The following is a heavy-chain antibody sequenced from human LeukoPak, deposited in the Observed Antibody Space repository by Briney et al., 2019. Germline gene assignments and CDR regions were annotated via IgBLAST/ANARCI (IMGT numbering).Heavy chain of an antibody. CDR2: INPNSGGT. J-gene: IGHJ4*02. D-gene: IGHD6-13*01. CDR1: GYTFTGYY. V-gene: IGHV1-2*02. Sequence: ASVKISCKASGYTFTGYYMHWVRQAPGQGLEWMGWINPNSGGTNYAQKFQGRVTMTRDTSISTAYMELSSLRSEDTAVYYCARGIAAAGTDADYWGQGTLVTVSS. CDR3: ARGIAAAGTDADY.